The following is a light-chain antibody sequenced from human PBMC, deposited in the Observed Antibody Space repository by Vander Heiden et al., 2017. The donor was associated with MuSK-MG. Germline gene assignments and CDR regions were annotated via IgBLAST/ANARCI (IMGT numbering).Light chain of an antibody. V-gene: IGKV1-5*03. CDR1: QSISSW. Sequence: DIQMTQSPSTLSASVGDRVTITCRASQSISSWLAWYQQKPGKAPKLIIYKAASLEGGVPSRFSGSRSGTEFTLTISSLQPEDFATYYCQQYNAYPITFGQGTRLEIK. CDR2: KAA. CDR3: QQYNAYPIT. J-gene: IGKJ5*01.